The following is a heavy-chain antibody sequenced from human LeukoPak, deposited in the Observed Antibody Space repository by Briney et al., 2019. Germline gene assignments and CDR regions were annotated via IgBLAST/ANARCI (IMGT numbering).Heavy chain of an antibody. J-gene: IGHJ4*02. CDR1: GFTFSTYG. CDR2: RSVVGGYI. V-gene: IGHV3-23*01. Sequence: GGSLRLSCVASGFTFSTYGMTWVRRAPGKGLEWVSSRSVVGGYIYYGDSVNGRFTTSSDNSKKTLYLQMTYLRAEAAAVYYCARNWGPGMAYYESWGQGTQVTVSS. D-gene: IGHD3-16*01. CDR3: ARNWGPGMAYYES.